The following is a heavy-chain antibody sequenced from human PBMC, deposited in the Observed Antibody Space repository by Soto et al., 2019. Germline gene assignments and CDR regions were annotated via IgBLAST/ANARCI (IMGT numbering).Heavy chain of an antibody. J-gene: IGHJ4*02. V-gene: IGHV1-3*04. D-gene: IGHD5-12*01. CDR1: GINYTTYA. Sequence: QVQLVQSGAEMKKPGASVKVSCKTSGINYTTYAIPWVRQAPGQGLEWMGWINTGNGDTRYSQNFQGRVTLTRDTSASTVYMDLDSLKSEDTGLYFCARAISGYVTWGQGTLVTVSS. CDR2: INTGNGDT. CDR3: ARAISGYVT.